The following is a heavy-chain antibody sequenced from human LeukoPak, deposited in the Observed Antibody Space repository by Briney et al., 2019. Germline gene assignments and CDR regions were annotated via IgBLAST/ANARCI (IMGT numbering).Heavy chain of an antibody. CDR3: ARVQSHDYAIPNWFDP. V-gene: IGHV4-31*03. J-gene: IGHJ5*02. D-gene: IGHD4-17*01. CDR1: GGSISSSSYY. Sequence: SETLSLTCTVSGGSISSSSYYWSWIRQHPGKGLEWIGYIYYSGSTYYNPSLKSRVTISVDTSKNQFSLKLSSVTAADTAVYYCARVQSHDYAIPNWFDPWGQGTLVTVSS. CDR2: IYYSGST.